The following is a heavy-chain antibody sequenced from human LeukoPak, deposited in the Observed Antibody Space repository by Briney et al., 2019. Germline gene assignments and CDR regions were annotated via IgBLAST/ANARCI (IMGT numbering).Heavy chain of an antibody. Sequence: GGPLRFSCAASGFTSRSYEMNWVRQAPGKGLEGVSYISSSGSIIYYADSVKGRFTISRDNAKNSLYLQMNSLRAEDTAVYYCAELGITMIGGVWGKGTTVTSSS. D-gene: IGHD3-10*02. CDR1: GFTSRSYE. J-gene: IGHJ6*04. CDR2: ISSSGSII. CDR3: AELGITMIGGV. V-gene: IGHV3-48*03.